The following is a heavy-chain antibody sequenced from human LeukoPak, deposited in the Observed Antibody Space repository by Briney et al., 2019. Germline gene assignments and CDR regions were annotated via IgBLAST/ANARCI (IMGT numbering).Heavy chain of an antibody. V-gene: IGHV4-34*01. CDR1: GGSFSGYY. D-gene: IGHD5-18*01. CDR3: APRGDIEHSYGYGKWFDP. J-gene: IGHJ5*02. Sequence: SETLSLTCAVYGGSFSGYYWSWIRQPPGKGLEWIGEINHSGSTNYNASLKSRVTISVDTSKNQFSLRLSSVTAADTAVYYCAPRGDIEHSYGYGKWFDPWGQGTRVAVSS. CDR2: INHSGST.